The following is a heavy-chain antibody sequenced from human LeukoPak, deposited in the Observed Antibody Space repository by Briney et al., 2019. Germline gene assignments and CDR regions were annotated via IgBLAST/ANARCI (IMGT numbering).Heavy chain of an antibody. CDR2: IKQDGSEK. J-gene: IGHJ4*02. CDR3: ARAMVRGVKIFDY. D-gene: IGHD3-10*01. CDR1: GFTFSSYW. Sequence: GGSLRLSCAAPGFTFSSYWMSWVRQAPGKGLEWVANIKQDGSEKYYVDSVKGRFTISRDNAKNSLYLQMNSLRAEDTAVYYCARAMVRGVKIFDYWGQGTLVTVSS. V-gene: IGHV3-7*01.